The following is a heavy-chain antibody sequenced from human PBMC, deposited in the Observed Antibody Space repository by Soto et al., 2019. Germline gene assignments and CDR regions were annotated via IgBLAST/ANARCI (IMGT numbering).Heavy chain of an antibody. V-gene: IGHV1-3*01. J-gene: IGHJ6*02. CDR1: GYTFTTYA. D-gene: IGHD2-2*01. CDR2: FNAGNGNT. Sequence: ASVKVSCKASGYTFTTYAVHWVRQAPGQRLEWMGWFNAGNGNTKYSQKFQGRVTITMDTSATTAYMELSSLRSEDTAVYYCARDCITTSCYSGYYYYGMDVWGQGTTVNVS. CDR3: ARDCITTSCYSGYYYYGMDV.